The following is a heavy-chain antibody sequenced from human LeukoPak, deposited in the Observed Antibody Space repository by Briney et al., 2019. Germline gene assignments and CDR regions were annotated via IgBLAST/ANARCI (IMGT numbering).Heavy chain of an antibody. Sequence: PSETLSLTCSVAGGSISDYYWSWIRQPPGKGLEWIGCIYYNGNTNYNPSLKTRVTISVDTSKAYFSLNLTSATAADTAVYYWARGRWFDPWGQGILVTVSS. CDR1: GGSISDYY. J-gene: IGHJ5*02. V-gene: IGHV4-59*12. CDR3: ARGRWFDP. CDR2: IYYNGNT.